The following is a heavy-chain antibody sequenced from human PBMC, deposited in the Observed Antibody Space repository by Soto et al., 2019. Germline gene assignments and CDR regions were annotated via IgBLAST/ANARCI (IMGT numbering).Heavy chain of an antibody. Sequence: SETLSLTCAVYGGSFSGYYWSWIRQPPGKGLEWIGEINHSGSTNYNPSLKSRVTISVDTSKNQFSLKLSSVTAADTAVYYCARVSPTLEWLRLAYGMDVWGQGTTVTVSS. J-gene: IGHJ6*02. CDR3: ARVSPTLEWLRLAYGMDV. V-gene: IGHV4-34*01. CDR1: GGSFSGYY. D-gene: IGHD5-12*01. CDR2: INHSGST.